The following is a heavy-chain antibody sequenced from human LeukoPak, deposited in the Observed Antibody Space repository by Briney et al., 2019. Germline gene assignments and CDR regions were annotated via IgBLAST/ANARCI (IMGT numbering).Heavy chain of an antibody. Sequence: AGGSLTLSCAASGLTFSTYNMLWVRHSTEKAPEWVLAIGTAGDTYYPGSVKGRFTISRENAKNSLYLQMNNLRAGDAAVYYCATADRSGWYSYWGQGTLVTVSS. CDR2: IGTAGDT. D-gene: IGHD6-19*01. CDR1: GLTFSTYN. CDR3: ATADRSGWYSY. J-gene: IGHJ4*02. V-gene: IGHV3-13*04.